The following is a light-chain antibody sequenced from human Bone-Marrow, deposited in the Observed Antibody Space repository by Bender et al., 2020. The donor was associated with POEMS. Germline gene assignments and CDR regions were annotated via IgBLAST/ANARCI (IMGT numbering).Light chain of an antibody. CDR2: DVT. CDR3: CSYAGSDTYVV. CDR1: WNNIGVGNY. V-gene: IGLV2-8*01. Sequence: QSALTQPPSASGSPGQSVTISCSGSWNNIGVGNYVSWYQHHPGKAPKLLIYDVTQRPSGVSTRFSGSKSGNTASLTISGLQAEDEAAYYCCSYAGSDTYVVFGGGTKVTVL. J-gene: IGLJ2*01.